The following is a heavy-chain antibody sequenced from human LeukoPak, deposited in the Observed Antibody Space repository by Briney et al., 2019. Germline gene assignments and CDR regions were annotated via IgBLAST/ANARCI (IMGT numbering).Heavy chain of an antibody. D-gene: IGHD6-19*01. CDR3: AKGRSGWYEGLDY. CDR2: ISNTGSTV. J-gene: IGHJ4*02. CDR1: GFTFSDYY. Sequence: PGGSLRLSCAASGFTFSDYYMSWIRQAPGKGLEWVSYISNTGSTVYYADSVKGRFTISRDNSKSTLFLQMNSLRADDTAIYYCAKGRSGWYEGLDYWGQGILVTVSS. V-gene: IGHV3-11*01.